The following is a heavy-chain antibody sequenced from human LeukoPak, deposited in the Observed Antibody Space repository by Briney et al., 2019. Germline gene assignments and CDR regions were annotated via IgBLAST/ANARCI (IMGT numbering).Heavy chain of an antibody. V-gene: IGHV3-72*01. Sequence: GGSLRLSCAVSGFTFSDYYMDWVRQAPGKGLEWVGRIRNKANSYTTEYAASVKGRFTISRDDSKNSLYLQMNSLKAEDTAVYYCARGVLWSGYFYLDYWGQGTLVTVSS. CDR1: GFTFSDYY. J-gene: IGHJ4*02. D-gene: IGHD3-3*01. CDR3: ARGVLWSGYFYLDY. CDR2: IRNKANSYTT.